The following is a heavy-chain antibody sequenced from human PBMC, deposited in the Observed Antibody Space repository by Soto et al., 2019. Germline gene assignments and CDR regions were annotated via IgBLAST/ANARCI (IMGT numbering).Heavy chain of an antibody. CDR2: ISAYNGNT. CDR1: GYTFTSYG. D-gene: IGHD3-10*01. CDR3: ARDPRPYYGSGSYYFDY. Sequence: ASVKASCKASGYTFTSYGISWVRQAPGQGLEWMGWISAYNGNTNYAQKLQGRVTMTTDTSTSTAYMELRSLRSDDTAVYYCARDPRPYYGSGSYYFDYWGQGTLVTVSS. V-gene: IGHV1-18*01. J-gene: IGHJ4*02.